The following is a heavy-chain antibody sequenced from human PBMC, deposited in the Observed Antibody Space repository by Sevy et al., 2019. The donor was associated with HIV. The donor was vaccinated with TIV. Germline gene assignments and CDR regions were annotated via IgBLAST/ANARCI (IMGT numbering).Heavy chain of an antibody. Sequence: GGSLRLSCAVSGFTFSRYAMHWVRQAPGKGLEWVAVMSYDGGNKYYADSVKGRFTISRDNFKNTLFLHMNSLRAEDTAVYYCARMGMGQTCGTPPWYWGQGTLVTVSS. CDR3: ARMGMGQTCGTPPWY. CDR1: GFTFSRYA. V-gene: IGHV3-30-3*01. CDR2: MSYDGGNK. D-gene: IGHD1-26*01. J-gene: IGHJ4*02.